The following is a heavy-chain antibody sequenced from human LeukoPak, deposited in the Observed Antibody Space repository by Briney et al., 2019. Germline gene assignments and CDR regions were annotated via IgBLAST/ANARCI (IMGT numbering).Heavy chain of an antibody. CDR1: GFTFSSYA. D-gene: IGHD2-8*01. CDR3: AKDTSIGRYCTNGVCSPFDY. CDR2: ISDTGATT. J-gene: IGHJ4*02. V-gene: IGHV3-23*01. Sequence: GGSLRLSCAGSGFTFSSYAMSWVRQAPGKGLEWVSAISDTGATTYDADSVKGRFTISRDNSRSTPYLQMNSLRAEDTALYYCAKDTSIGRYCTNGVCSPFDYWGQGTLVTVSS.